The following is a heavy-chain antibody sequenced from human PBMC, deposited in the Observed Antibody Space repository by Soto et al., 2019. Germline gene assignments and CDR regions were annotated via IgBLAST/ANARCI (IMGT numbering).Heavy chain of an antibody. CDR1: GGSISGYY. V-gene: IGHV4-59*01. Sequence: SETLSLTCTVSGGSISGYYWSWIRQPPGKGLEWIGYIYYSGSTNYNPSLKSRVTISVDTSKNQFSLKLSSVTAADTAVYYCARAEAVAGTDYYYYGMDVWGQGTTVTVSS. CDR2: IYYSGST. D-gene: IGHD6-19*01. J-gene: IGHJ6*02. CDR3: ARAEAVAGTDYYYYGMDV.